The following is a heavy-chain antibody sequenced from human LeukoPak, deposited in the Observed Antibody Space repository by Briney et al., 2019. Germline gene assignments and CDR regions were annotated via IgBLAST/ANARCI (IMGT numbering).Heavy chain of an antibody. Sequence: GGSLRLSCAASGFTFSSYWMSWVRQAPGKGLEGVANIKKDGREKYYVDSVKGRFTISRDNAKNSLYLQMNSLRAEDTAVYYCAREESSSSGYYFDYWGQGALVTVSS. J-gene: IGHJ4*02. CDR3: AREESSSSGYYFDY. V-gene: IGHV3-7*01. CDR2: IKKDGREK. CDR1: GFTFSSYW. D-gene: IGHD6-6*01.